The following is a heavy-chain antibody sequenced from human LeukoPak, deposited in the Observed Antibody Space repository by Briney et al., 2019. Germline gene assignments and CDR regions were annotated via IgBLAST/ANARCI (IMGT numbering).Heavy chain of an antibody. Sequence: SSETLSLTCTVSGGSISSSSYYWGWIRQPPGKGLEWIGSIYYSGSTNYNPSLKSRVTISVDTSKNQFSLKLSSVTAADTAVYYCARDPYYYGSGSYYNGDYWGQGTLVTVSS. CDR1: GGSISSSSYY. D-gene: IGHD3-10*01. CDR2: IYYSGST. J-gene: IGHJ4*02. CDR3: ARDPYYYGSGSYYNGDY. V-gene: IGHV4-39*07.